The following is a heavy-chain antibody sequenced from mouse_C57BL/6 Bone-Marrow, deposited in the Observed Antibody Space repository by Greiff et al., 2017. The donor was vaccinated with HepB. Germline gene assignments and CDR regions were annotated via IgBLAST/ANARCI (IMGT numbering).Heavy chain of an antibody. V-gene: IGHV1-63*01. J-gene: IGHJ4*01. CDR2: IYPGGGYT. Sequence: QVQLKQSGAELVRPGTSVKMSCKASGYTFTNYWIGWAKQRPGHGLEWIGDIYPGGGYTNYNEKFKGKATLTADKSSSTAYMQFSSLTSEDSAIYYCATITTVVAMDYWGQGTSVTVSS. CDR3: ATITTVVAMDY. D-gene: IGHD1-1*01. CDR1: GYTFTNYW.